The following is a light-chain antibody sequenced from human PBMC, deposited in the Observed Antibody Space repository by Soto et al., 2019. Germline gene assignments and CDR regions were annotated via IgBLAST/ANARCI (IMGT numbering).Light chain of an antibody. CDR3: CSYAGTTTFV. Sequence: QSALTQPASVSGSPGQLITISCTGTSSDVGSYNLVSWYQQHPGKAPKLMIYEGNKRPSGVSNRFSGSKSANTASLTISGLQTEDEADYYCCSYAGTTTFVFGPGTKLTVL. J-gene: IGLJ1*01. CDR1: SSDVGSYNL. V-gene: IGLV2-23*01. CDR2: EGN.